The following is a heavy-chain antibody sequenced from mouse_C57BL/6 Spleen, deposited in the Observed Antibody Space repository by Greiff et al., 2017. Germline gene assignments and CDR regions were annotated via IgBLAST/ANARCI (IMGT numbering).Heavy chain of an antibody. CDR1: GFTFSSYG. J-gene: IGHJ2*01. D-gene: IGHD2-3*01. Sequence: EVKLMESGGDLVKPGGSLKLSCAASGFTFSSYGMSWVRQTPDKRLEWVATISSGGSYTYYPDSVKGRFTISRDNAKNTLYLQRSSLKSEDTAKYYCAGHSDDNDYWGQGTTLTVSS. V-gene: IGHV5-6*01. CDR2: ISSGGSYT. CDR3: AGHSDDNDY.